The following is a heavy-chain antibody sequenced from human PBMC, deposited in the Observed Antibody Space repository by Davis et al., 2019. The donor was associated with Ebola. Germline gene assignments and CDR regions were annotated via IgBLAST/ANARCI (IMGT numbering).Heavy chain of an antibody. V-gene: IGHV3-7*03. CDR3: ARGATIFGVALADY. Sequence: GESLKISCAASGFTFSSYWMSWVRQAPGKGLEWVANIKQDGSEKYYVDSVKGRFTISRDNAKNSLHLQMNSLRAEDTAVYYCARGATIFGVALADYWGQGTLVTVSS. CDR1: GFTFSSYW. D-gene: IGHD3-3*01. J-gene: IGHJ4*02. CDR2: IKQDGSEK.